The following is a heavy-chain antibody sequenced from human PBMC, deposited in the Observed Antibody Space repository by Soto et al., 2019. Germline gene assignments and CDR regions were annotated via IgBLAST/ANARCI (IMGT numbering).Heavy chain of an antibody. CDR3: ARTTSDSWYYFDY. D-gene: IGHD4-4*01. J-gene: IGHJ4*02. CDR1: GFTFSSYS. V-gene: IGHV3-21*01. Sequence: EVPLVESGGGLVKPGGSLRLFCAASGFTFSSYSMNWVRQAPGKGLEWVSSISNSSRYISYADSVKGRFTISRDNAKNSLYLQMNSLRAEDTAVYYCARTTSDSWYYFDYWGQGTLVTVSS. CDR2: ISNSSRYI.